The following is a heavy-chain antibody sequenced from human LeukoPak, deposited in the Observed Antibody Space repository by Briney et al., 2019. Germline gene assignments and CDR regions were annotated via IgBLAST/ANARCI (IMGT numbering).Heavy chain of an antibody. CDR3: ARRRWMFTGGDY. CDR2: IYYSGST. D-gene: IGHD5-24*01. CDR1: GGSISSSSYY. V-gene: IGHV4-39*01. J-gene: IGHJ4*02. Sequence: SETLSLTCTVSGGSISSSSYYWGWIRQPPGKGLEWIGSIYYSGSTYYNPSLESRATISVDTSKNQFSLKLSSVTAADTAVYYCARRRWMFTGGDYWGQGTLVTVSS.